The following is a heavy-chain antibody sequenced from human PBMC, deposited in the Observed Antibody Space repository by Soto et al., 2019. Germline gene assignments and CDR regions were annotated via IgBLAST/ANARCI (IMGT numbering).Heavy chain of an antibody. CDR3: ARDGYSYGAPFDY. Sequence: EVQLVESGGGLEQPGGSLRLSCAASGFTFSSYEMNWVRQAPGKGLEWVSYISTSGDTKYYADSVKGRFTISRDNAKNSLYLQRNSLRAEDTAVYYFARDGYSYGAPFDYWGQGTLVTVSS. CDR1: GFTFSSYE. J-gene: IGHJ4*02. D-gene: IGHD5-18*01. V-gene: IGHV3-48*03. CDR2: ISTSGDTK.